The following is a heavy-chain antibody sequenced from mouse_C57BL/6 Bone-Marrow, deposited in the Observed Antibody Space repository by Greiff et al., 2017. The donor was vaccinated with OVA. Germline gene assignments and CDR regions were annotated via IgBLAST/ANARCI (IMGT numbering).Heavy chain of an antibody. V-gene: IGHV5-6*02. CDR1: GFTFSSYG. CDR3: AGHPFYYGSSYWYFDV. CDR2: ISSGGSYT. J-gene: IGHJ1*03. D-gene: IGHD1-1*01. Sequence: DVMLVESGGDLVKPGGSLKLSCAASGFTFSSYGMSWVRQTPDKRLEWVATISSGGSYTYYPDSVKGRFTISRDNAKNTLYLQMSSLKSEDTAMYYCAGHPFYYGSSYWYFDVWGTGTTVTVSS.